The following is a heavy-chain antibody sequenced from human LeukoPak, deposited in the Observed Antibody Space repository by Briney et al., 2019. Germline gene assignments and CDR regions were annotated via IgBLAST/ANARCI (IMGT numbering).Heavy chain of an antibody. Sequence: GGSLRLSCAASGFTFSSYAMSWVRQAPGKGLEWVSAISGSGGSTYYADSVKGRFTISRDNSKNTLYLQMNSLRAEDTAVYYCAKADGLWSGPPGDYWGQGTLVTVSS. CDR1: GFTFSSYA. CDR3: AKADGLWSGPPGDY. D-gene: IGHD3-3*01. CDR2: ISGSGGST. J-gene: IGHJ4*02. V-gene: IGHV3-23*01.